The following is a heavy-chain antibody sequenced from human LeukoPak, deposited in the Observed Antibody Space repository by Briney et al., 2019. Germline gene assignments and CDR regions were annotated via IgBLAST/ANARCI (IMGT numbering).Heavy chain of an antibody. V-gene: IGHV3-30*18. CDR3: AKLLITRVVIPPALDS. Sequence: GGSLRLSCAASGFTFNTYGMYWVRQAPGKGLEWVAVISYDGSNKYYADSVKGRFTISRDNSKNTLFLQMNSLRAEDTALYYCAKLLITRVVIPPALDSWGQGTLVTVSS. D-gene: IGHD2/OR15-2a*01. CDR1: GFTFNTYG. CDR2: ISYDGSNK. J-gene: IGHJ4*02.